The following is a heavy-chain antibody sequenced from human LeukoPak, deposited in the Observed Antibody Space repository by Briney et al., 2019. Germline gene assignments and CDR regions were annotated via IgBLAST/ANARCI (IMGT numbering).Heavy chain of an antibody. D-gene: IGHD2-21*02. CDR3: ASFSSRFGQRWVTASDY. V-gene: IGHV3-30*03. CDR2: ISYDGSKK. CDR1: GFTFNSYG. Sequence: GGSLRLSCAASGFTFNSYGMHWVRQAPGKGLEWVAVISYDGSKKYYADSVKGRFTISRDNSKNTLNLQMNSLRAEDTAVYYCASFSSRFGQRWVTASDYWGQGTLVTVSS. J-gene: IGHJ4*02.